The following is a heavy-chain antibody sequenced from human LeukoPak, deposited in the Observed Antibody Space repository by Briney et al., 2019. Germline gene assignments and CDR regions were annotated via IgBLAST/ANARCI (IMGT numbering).Heavy chain of an antibody. CDR3: ARKNHLFNAAFDI. Sequence: PGGSLRLSCAASGYTVSSTYMGWVRQAPGKGLEWVSITYSNGNTNYADSVKGRFTISRDNSRDTLSLQMDSLRAEDTAVYYCARKNHLFNAAFDIWGQGTVVTVSS. J-gene: IGHJ3*02. CDR1: GYTVSSTY. D-gene: IGHD1-14*01. CDR2: TYSNGNT. V-gene: IGHV3-53*01.